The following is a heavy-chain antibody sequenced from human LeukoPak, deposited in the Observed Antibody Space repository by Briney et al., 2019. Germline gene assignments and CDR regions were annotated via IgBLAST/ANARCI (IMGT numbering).Heavy chain of an antibody. V-gene: IGHV4-4*09. CDR2: IYSSETT. CDR3: ARHFPYCGGDCHYYYMDV. D-gene: IGHD2-21*02. CDR1: GASISSDY. Sequence: SETLSLTCSVSGASISSDYWSWIRQPPGKGLEWIGNIYSSETTKYNPSLRSRATTSGDTSKNQFSLKLSSVTAADTAVYYCARHFPYCGGDCHYYYMDVWGKGTTVTVSS. J-gene: IGHJ6*03.